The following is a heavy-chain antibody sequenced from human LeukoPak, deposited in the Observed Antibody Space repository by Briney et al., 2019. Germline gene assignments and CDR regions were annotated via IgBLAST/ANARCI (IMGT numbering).Heavy chain of an antibody. CDR2: ISGRDGST. D-gene: IGHD2-15*01. Sequence: PGGSLRLSCAASGFTFSSYAMGWVRQAPGKGLEWVSSISGRDGSTYYADSVKGRFTISRDNSKNTLYLQMNSLRAEDTAVYYCAKAYCSGGSCYNPPFDAFDIWGQGTMVTVSS. CDR3: AKAYCSGGSCYNPPFDAFDI. V-gene: IGHV3-23*01. J-gene: IGHJ3*02. CDR1: GFTFSSYA.